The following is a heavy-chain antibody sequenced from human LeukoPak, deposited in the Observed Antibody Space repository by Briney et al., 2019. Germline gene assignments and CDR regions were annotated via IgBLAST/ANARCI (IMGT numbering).Heavy chain of an antibody. Sequence: PSETLSLTCTVSGGSIRSSYYYWGWIRQPPGKGLEWIGSIYDSGSTNYTPSLKSRITISVDTSRNQFSLKLNSVTAADTAVYYCARSGRGSSAGFDYWGQGTLVTVSS. V-gene: IGHV4-39*07. D-gene: IGHD3-10*01. CDR3: ARSGRGSSAGFDY. CDR2: IYDSGST. CDR1: GGSIRSSYYY. J-gene: IGHJ4*02.